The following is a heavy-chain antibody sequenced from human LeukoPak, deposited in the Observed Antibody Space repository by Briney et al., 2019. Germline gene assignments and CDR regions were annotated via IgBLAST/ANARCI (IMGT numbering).Heavy chain of an antibody. CDR2: ISWNSGSI. Sequence: GRSLRLSCAASGFTFDDYAMHWVRHAPGKGLEWVSGISWNSGSIGYADSVKGRFTISRDNAKNSLYLQMNSLRAEDTALYYCAKDLRASSSWYSAFDYWGQGTLVTVSS. CDR3: AKDLRASSSWYSAFDY. J-gene: IGHJ4*02. CDR1: GFTFDDYA. V-gene: IGHV3-9*01. D-gene: IGHD6-13*01.